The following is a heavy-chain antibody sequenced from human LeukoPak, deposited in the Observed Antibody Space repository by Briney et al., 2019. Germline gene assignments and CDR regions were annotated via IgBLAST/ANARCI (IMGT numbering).Heavy chain of an antibody. V-gene: IGHV4-4*07. D-gene: IGHD3-22*01. CDR2: IYTSGSN. Sequence: PSETLSLTCTVSGGSISSYYWSWIRQPAGKGLEWIGRIYTSGSNNYNPSLKSRVTMSVDTSKNQFSLMLSSVTAADTAVYYCARDWHYYDSSGYYYTHFDYWGQGTLVTVSS. CDR1: GGSISSYY. J-gene: IGHJ4*02. CDR3: ARDWHYYDSSGYYYTHFDY.